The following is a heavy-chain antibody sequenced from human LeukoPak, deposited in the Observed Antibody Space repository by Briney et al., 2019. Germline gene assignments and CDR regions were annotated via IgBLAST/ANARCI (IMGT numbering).Heavy chain of an antibody. CDR1: GFTFSSYA. D-gene: IGHD3-22*01. CDR2: ISGSGGST. V-gene: IGHV3-23*01. CDR3: GKVQNYYDSSGYQYYFDY. Sequence: QPGASLRLSCAASGFTFSSYAMSWVRQAPGKGLEWVSSISGSGGSTYYADSVKGRFTIPRDNTKNTLYLQLNSLRAEDTAVYYCGKVQNYYDSSGYQYYFDYWGQGTLVTVSS. J-gene: IGHJ4*02.